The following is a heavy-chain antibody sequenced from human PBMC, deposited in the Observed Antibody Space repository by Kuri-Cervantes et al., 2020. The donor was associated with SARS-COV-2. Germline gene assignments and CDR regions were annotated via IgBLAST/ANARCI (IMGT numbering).Heavy chain of an antibody. J-gene: IGHJ6*03. CDR1: GYTFTSYG. Sequence: ASVKVSCKASGYTFTSYGISWVRQATGQGLEWMGWISAYNGNTNYAQKLQGRVTMTTDTSTNTAYMELRSLRSDDTAVYYCARDIPGGFDWLLRSDYYYYHMDVWGKGTTVTVSS. V-gene: IGHV1-18*01. CDR2: ISAYNGNT. D-gene: IGHD3-9*01. CDR3: ARDIPGGFDWLLRSDYYYYHMDV.